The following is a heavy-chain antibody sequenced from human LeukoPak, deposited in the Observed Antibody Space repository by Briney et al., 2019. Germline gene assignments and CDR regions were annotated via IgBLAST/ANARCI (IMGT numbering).Heavy chain of an antibody. J-gene: IGHJ6*03. CDR2: IYTDGST. CDR1: GGSISSYY. D-gene: IGHD3-3*01. V-gene: IGHV4-4*09. CDR3: AREGRYDFWSGYYGYYYYYMDV. Sequence: PSETLSLTCSVSGGSISSYYWSWIRQPPGKGLEWLAFIYTDGSTNYNPSLKSRVTISVDTSSNQFSLKLSSVTAADTAVYYCAREGRYDFWSGYYGYYYYYMDVWGKGTTVTVSS.